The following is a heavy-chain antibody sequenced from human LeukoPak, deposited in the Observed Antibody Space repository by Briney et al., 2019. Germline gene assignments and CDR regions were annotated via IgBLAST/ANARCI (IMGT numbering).Heavy chain of an antibody. CDR3: ARGTYHSGYLSYYYSGMDV. D-gene: IGHD5-12*01. Sequence: GGSLRLSCAASGFTFSSYSMNWVRQAPGKGLEWVSSISSSSSYIYYAYSVKGRFTISRDNAKNSLYLQMNSLRAEDTAVYYCARGTYHSGYLSYYYSGMDVWGQGTTVTVSS. J-gene: IGHJ6*02. V-gene: IGHV3-21*01. CDR1: GFTFSSYS. CDR2: ISSSSSYI.